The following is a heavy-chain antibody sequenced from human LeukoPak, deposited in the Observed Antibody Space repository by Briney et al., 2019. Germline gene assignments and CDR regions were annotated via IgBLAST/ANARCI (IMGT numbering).Heavy chain of an antibody. J-gene: IGHJ4*02. CDR1: GFTFSSYA. CDR3: ATAEGYSSY. Sequence: GGSLRLSCAASGFTFSSYAMHWVRQVPGKGLEWVAVISYDGSNKYYADSVKGRFTISRDNSKNTLYLQMNSLRAEDTAVYYCATAEGYSSYWGQGTLVTVSS. D-gene: IGHD6-13*01. V-gene: IGHV3-30*04. CDR2: ISYDGSNK.